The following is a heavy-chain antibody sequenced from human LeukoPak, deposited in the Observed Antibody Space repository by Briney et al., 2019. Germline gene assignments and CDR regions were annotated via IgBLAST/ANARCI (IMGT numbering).Heavy chain of an antibody. V-gene: IGHV3-30*02. Sequence: QPGGSLRLSCAASGFTFSSYGKHWVRQAPGKGLEWVAFIRYDGSNKYYADSVKGRFTISRDNSKNTLYLQMNSLRAEDTAVYYCAKRGQWLVLGAFDIWGQGTMVTVSS. J-gene: IGHJ3*02. CDR2: IRYDGSNK. CDR1: GFTFSSYG. CDR3: AKRGQWLVLGAFDI. D-gene: IGHD6-19*01.